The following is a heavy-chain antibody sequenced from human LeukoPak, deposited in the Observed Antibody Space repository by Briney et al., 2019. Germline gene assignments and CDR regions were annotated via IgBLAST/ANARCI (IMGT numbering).Heavy chain of an antibody. CDR1: GYTFTSYG. J-gene: IGHJ5*02. CDR2: ISAYNGNT. V-gene: IGHV1-18*01. Sequence: ASVKVSCKASGYTFTSYGISWVRQAPGQGLEWMGWISAYNGNTNYAQKLQGRVTMTTDTSTSTAYMELRSLRSDDAAVYCCARGVGFGELLYNWFDPWGQGTLVTVSS. D-gene: IGHD3-10*01. CDR3: ARGVGFGELLYNWFDP.